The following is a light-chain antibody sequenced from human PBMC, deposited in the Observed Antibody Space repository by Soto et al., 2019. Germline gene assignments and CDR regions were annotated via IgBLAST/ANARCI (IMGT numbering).Light chain of an antibody. J-gene: IGLJ2*01. Sequence: QSVLTHPASVSGSPGQSITISCTGTSSDVGSYNLVSWYQQPPGEAPKLMIYEGSKRPSGVSNRFSGSKSGNTASLTISGLQAEDEADYYCCSYAGSDPMIFGGVTKLTVL. CDR2: EGS. CDR3: CSYAGSDPMI. V-gene: IGLV2-23*01. CDR1: SSDVGSYNL.